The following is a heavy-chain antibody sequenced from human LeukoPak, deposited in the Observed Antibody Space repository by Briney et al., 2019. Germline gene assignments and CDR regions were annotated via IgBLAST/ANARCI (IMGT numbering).Heavy chain of an antibody. D-gene: IGHD3-22*01. J-gene: IGHJ4*02. Sequence: GGSLRLSCEASGFTFSNYYMTWVRQAPGRGLEWVANIRPDGSEKYYVDSVKGRFTISRDNSKNTLYLQMNSLRAEDTAVYYCAKDGDSSGLLFDYWGQGTLVTVSS. V-gene: IGHV3-7*01. CDR2: IRPDGSEK. CDR1: GFTFSNYY. CDR3: AKDGDSSGLLFDY.